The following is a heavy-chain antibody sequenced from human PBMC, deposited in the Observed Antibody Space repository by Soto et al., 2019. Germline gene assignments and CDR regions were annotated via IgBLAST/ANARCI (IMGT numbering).Heavy chain of an antibody. V-gene: IGHV1-2*02. CDR1: GYTLTAYY. Sequence: QVQLVQSGAEVRKPGASVKVSCKASGYTLTAYYLHWVRQAPGQGLEWVGWIHPNSGDTNYAQKLQGRVTLTRDTALSTAYMDLKRLNFNDTAIYYCARADCSGGSCYTCDKWGQGTLITVSS. CDR3: ARADCSGGSCYTCDK. CDR2: IHPNSGDT. J-gene: IGHJ4*02. D-gene: IGHD2-15*01.